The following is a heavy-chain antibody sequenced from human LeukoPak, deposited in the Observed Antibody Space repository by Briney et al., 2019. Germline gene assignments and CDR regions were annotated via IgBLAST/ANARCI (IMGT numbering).Heavy chain of an antibody. D-gene: IGHD1-7*01. CDR1: GFTFSDYY. V-gene: IGHV3-11*04. CDR2: ISSSGSTI. J-gene: IGHJ4*02. Sequence: GGSLRLSCAASGFTFSDYYMSWIRQAPGKGLEWVSYISSSGSTIYYADSVKGRFTISRDNAKNSLYLQMNSLRAEDTAVYYCAGGENWNYDYFDYWGQGTLVTVSS. CDR3: AGGENWNYDYFDY.